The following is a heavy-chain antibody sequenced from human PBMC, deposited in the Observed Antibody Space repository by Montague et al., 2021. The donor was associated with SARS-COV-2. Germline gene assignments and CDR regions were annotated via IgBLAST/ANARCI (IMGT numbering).Heavy chain of an antibody. CDR3: ARDRGWDDWCGMDV. J-gene: IGHJ6*02. CDR2: ISSSGGGSTK. V-gene: IGHV3-48*03. D-gene: IGHD2-21*01. Sequence: SLRLSCAASGFIFSSYEMNWVRQAPGKGLEWISYISSSGGGSTKHYTDXVKGRFTISRDNAKNSLYLQMNSLRVEDTAIYYCARDRGWDDWCGMDVWGQGTTVTVSS. CDR1: GFIFSSYE.